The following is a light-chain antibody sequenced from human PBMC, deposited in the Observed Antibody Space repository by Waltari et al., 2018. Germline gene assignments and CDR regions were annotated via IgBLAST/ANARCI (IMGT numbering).Light chain of an antibody. V-gene: IGLV2-14*03. CDR3: SSYTTTTTVI. J-gene: IGLJ2*01. Sequence: QSALTQPASVSGSPGQSITISCTGTSNDVGAYNYVYWYQQHPGKPPKLIIYDVTARPSGVALRFTGSKSGDTASLTISGLQAEDEADYYCSSYTTTTTVIFGGGTKLTVL. CDR2: DVT. CDR1: SNDVGAYNY.